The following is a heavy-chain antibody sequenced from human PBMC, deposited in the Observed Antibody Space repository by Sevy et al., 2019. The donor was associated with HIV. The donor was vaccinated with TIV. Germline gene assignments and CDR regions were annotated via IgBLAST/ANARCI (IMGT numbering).Heavy chain of an antibody. Sequence: GGSLRLSCTASGFTFSSYRMNWVRQAPGKGLEWVSSVSSSSSFIYYADSVKGRFTNSRDNAKNSLYLQMNSLRAEDTAVYYCARDPADGWYLDLWGRGTLVTVSS. CDR1: GFTFSSYR. CDR2: VSSSSSFI. J-gene: IGHJ2*01. CDR3: ARDPADGWYLDL. V-gene: IGHV3-21*01.